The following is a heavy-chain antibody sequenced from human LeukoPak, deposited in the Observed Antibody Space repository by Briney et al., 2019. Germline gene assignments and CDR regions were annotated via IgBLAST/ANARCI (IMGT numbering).Heavy chain of an antibody. CDR2: IDPSDSYT. J-gene: IGHJ4*02. Sequence: GESLKISGKGSGYSFTSYWISWVRQMPGKGLEWMGKIDPSDSYTNYSPSFQGHVTISADRSISTAYLQWSSLKASDTAMYYCAGHHSRFWAPFDYWGKGTLFTVS. V-gene: IGHV5-10-1*01. D-gene: IGHD6-13*01. CDR1: GYSFTSYW. CDR3: AGHHSRFWAPFDY.